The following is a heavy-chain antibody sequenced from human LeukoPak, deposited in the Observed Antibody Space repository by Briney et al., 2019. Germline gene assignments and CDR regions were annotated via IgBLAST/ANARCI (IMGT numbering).Heavy chain of an antibody. V-gene: IGHV1-2*02. J-gene: IGHJ3*02. D-gene: IGHD5-12*01. CDR1: GYTFSDYY. Sequence: ASVKVSCKASGYTFSDYYLHWVRQAPGRGLEWMGWINPHSGGTHYAQKFQGRVTMTRDTSISTAYMELSSLRSDDTAVYFCAREIVATIGGAFDIWGQGTMVTVSS. CDR2: INPHSGGT. CDR3: AREIVATIGGAFDI.